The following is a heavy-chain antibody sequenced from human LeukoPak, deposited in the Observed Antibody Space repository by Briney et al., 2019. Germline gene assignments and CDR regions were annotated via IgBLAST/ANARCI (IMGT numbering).Heavy chain of an antibody. D-gene: IGHD3-16*01. Sequence: PSETLSLTCAVYGGSFSGYYWSWIRQPPGKGLEWIGEINHSGSTNYNPSLKSRVTISVDTSKNQFSLKLSSVTAADTAVYYCARHALGLPDYWGQGTLVTVSS. V-gene: IGHV4-34*01. CDR2: INHSGST. CDR3: ARHALGLPDY. CDR1: GGSFSGYY. J-gene: IGHJ4*02.